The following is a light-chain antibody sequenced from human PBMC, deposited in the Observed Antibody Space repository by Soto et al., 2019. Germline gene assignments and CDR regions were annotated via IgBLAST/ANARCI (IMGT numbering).Light chain of an antibody. V-gene: IGKV3-11*01. CDR3: QQRSSWPLT. CDR2: GAS. Sequence: DIVMTQSPATLSVAPGERVTFSCRASQGVSRKLAWYQHKPGQAPRLLISGASTGATGIPARFSGSGSGTDFTLTISSLEPEDFAVYYCQQRSSWPLTFGGGTKVDI. J-gene: IGKJ4*01. CDR1: QGVSRK.